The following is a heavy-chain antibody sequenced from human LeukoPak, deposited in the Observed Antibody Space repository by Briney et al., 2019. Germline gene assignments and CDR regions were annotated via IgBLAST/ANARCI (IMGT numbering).Heavy chain of an antibody. CDR2: IYYSGST. J-gene: IGHJ1*01. Sequence: SETLSLTCTVSGGSISSYYWSWIRQPPGKGLEWIGYIYYSGSTNYNPPLKSRVTISVDTSKNQFSLKLSSVTAADTAVYYCASQEEIYEYFQHWGQGTLVTVSS. CDR3: ASQEEIYEYFQH. CDR1: GGSISSYY. V-gene: IGHV4-59*08.